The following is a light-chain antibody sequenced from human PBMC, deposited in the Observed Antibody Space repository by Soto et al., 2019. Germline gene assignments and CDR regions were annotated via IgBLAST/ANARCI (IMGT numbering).Light chain of an antibody. CDR3: SSYTSTLAVV. J-gene: IGLJ2*01. CDR1: SSNIGAGYD. V-gene: IGLV1-40*01. Sequence: QSVLTQPPSVSGAPGQRVTISCTGSSSNIGAGYDVHWYQQRPGTAPKLLIFGNTNRPSGVPDRFSGSKSGTSASLAITGLQAEDEGDYYCSSYTSTLAVVFGGGTKLTVL. CDR2: GNT.